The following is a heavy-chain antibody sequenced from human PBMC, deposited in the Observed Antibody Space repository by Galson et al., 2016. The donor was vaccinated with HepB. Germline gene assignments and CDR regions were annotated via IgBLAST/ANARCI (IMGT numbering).Heavy chain of an antibody. J-gene: IGHJ3*02. CDR3: AKMSGSSGYYSDAFDI. V-gene: IGHV3-23*01. CDR1: GFTFSSYA. D-gene: IGHD3-22*01. CDR2: ISGSGGST. Sequence: SLRLSCAASGFTFSSYAMSWVRQAPGKGLEWVSAISGSGGSTYYADSVKGRFTISTDNSKNMMNLQMNSLRAEDTAVYYCAKMSGSSGYYSDAFDIWGQGTMVTVSS.